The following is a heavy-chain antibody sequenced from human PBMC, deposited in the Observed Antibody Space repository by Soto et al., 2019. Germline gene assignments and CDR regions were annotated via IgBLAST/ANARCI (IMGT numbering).Heavy chain of an antibody. CDR2: ISAYNGNT. CDR3: AREIEEQWLVNYYYYGMDV. V-gene: IGHV1-18*01. J-gene: IGHJ6*02. Sequence: QVQLVQSGAEVKKPGASLKVSCKASGYTFTSYGISWVRQAPGEGLEWMGWISAYNGNTNYAQKFQGRVTMTTDTSTSTAYMERRSLRSDDTAVYYCAREIEEQWLVNYYYYGMDVWGQGTTVTVSS. CDR1: GYTFTSYG. D-gene: IGHD6-19*01.